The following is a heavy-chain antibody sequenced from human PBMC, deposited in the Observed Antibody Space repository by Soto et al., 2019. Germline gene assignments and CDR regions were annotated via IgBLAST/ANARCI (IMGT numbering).Heavy chain of an antibody. CDR3: ARAMTTVVTPEFYYYYGMDV. CDR1: GGSISSGGYY. D-gene: IGHD4-17*01. Sequence: SETLSLTCTVSGGSISSGGYYWSWIRQHPGKGLEWIGYIYYSGSTYYNPSLKSRVTISVDTSKNQFSLKLSSVTAADTAVYYCARAMTTVVTPEFYYYYGMDVWGQGTTVTVSS. CDR2: IYYSGST. V-gene: IGHV4-31*03. J-gene: IGHJ6*02.